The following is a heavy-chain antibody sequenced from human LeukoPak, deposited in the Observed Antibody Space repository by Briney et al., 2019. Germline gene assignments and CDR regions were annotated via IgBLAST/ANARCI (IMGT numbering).Heavy chain of an antibody. J-gene: IGHJ4*02. V-gene: IGHV3-30*03. CDR1: GFTFSSYC. CDR3: TRGYAAGTGACDYFDY. D-gene: IGHD6-13*01. Sequence: GGSLRLSCAASGFTFSSYCMHWVRQAPGKGLEWVAVISYDGSNKYYADSVKGRFTISRDNSKNTLYLQMNSLRAEDTAVYYCTRGYAAGTGACDYFDYWGQGTLVTVSS. CDR2: ISYDGSNK.